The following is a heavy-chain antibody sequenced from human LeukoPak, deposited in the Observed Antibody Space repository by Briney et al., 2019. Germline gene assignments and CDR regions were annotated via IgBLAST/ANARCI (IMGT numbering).Heavy chain of an antibody. D-gene: IGHD2-2*01. CDR3: ARVGWGKYELPNYFDY. J-gene: IGHJ4*02. V-gene: IGHV3-48*03. Sequence: PGGSLRLYCAASGFTFSSYEMNWVRQAPGKGLEWVSYISSSGSTIYYADSVKGRFTISRDNAKNSLYLQMNSLRAEDTAVYYCARVGWGKYELPNYFDYWGQGTLVTVSS. CDR2: ISSSGSTI. CDR1: GFTFSSYE.